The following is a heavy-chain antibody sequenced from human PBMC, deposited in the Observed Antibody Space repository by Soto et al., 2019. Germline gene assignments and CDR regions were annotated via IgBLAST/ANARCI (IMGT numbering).Heavy chain of an antibody. J-gene: IGHJ4*02. CDR3: ARDYAAAGFREAGTPGY. Sequence: GGSLRLSCAASGFIFSNYWMHWVRQAPGKGLVWVAVISYDGSNKYYADSVKGRFTISRDNSKNTLYLQMNSLRAEDTAVYYCARDYAAAGFREAGTPGYWGQGTLVTVSS. D-gene: IGHD6-13*01. V-gene: IGHV3-30-3*01. CDR1: GFIFSNYW. CDR2: ISYDGSNK.